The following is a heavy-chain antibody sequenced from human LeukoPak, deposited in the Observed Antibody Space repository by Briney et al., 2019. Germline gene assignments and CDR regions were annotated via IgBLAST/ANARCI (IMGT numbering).Heavy chain of an antibody. V-gene: IGHV1-2*02. Sequence: ASVKVSCKASGDTFTDYYVHWVRQAPGQGLEWMGWISPSSGGTNYAQKFQGRVTMTRDTSISTAYMELSSLRSDDTAVYYCARGWGFGSIDYWGQGTLVTVSS. CDR1: GDTFTDYY. CDR2: ISPSSGGT. J-gene: IGHJ4*02. CDR3: ARGWGFGSIDY. D-gene: IGHD7-27*01.